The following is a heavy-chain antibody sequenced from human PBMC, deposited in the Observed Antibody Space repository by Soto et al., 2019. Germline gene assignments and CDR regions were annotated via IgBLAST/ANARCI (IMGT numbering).Heavy chain of an antibody. V-gene: IGHV1-18*04. Sequence: ASVKVSCKASGYSFTRYYMHWVRQAPGQGLEWMGRINASNGSTNYAQKLQGRVTMTTDTSTCTAYMELRSLRSDDTAVYYCARDGSSSAEFDPWGQGTLVTVSS. D-gene: IGHD6-6*01. CDR1: GYSFTRYY. J-gene: IGHJ5*02. CDR2: INASNGST. CDR3: ARDGSSSAEFDP.